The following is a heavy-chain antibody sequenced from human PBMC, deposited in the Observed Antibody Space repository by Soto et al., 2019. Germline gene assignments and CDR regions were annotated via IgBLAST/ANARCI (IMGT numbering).Heavy chain of an antibody. V-gene: IGHV1-18*01. CDR3: AREIPRWYYFDY. Sequence: ASVKVSCKASGYTFNSYGINWVRQAPGQGLEWMGWISAYNGNTDYAQKFQGRVTMTTDTSTTTAYMELRSLRSDDTAVYYCAREIPRWYYFDYWGQATLVTVS. D-gene: IGHD2-15*01. J-gene: IGHJ4*02. CDR2: ISAYNGNT. CDR1: GYTFNSYG.